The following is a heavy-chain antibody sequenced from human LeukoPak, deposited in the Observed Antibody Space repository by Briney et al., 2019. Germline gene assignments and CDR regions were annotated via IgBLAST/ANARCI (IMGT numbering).Heavy chain of an antibody. D-gene: IGHD2-15*01. CDR2: MNPNSGNT. CDR1: GYTFTSYD. J-gene: IGHJ4*02. V-gene: IGHV1-8*01. CDR3: ANAPVSGPAKFDY. Sequence: ASVKVSCKASGYTFTSYDINWVRQATGQGLEWMGWMNPNSGNTGYAQKFQGRVTMTRNTSISTAYMELSSLRAEDTAVYYCANAPVSGPAKFDYWGQGTLVTVSS.